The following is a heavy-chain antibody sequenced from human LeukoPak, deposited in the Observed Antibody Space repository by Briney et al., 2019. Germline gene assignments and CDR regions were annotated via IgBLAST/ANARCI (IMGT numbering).Heavy chain of an antibody. CDR1: GSSISSDYY. D-gene: IGHD2-8*01. CDR3: ANADTEDFFDS. J-gene: IGHJ4*02. V-gene: IGHV4-38-2*01. Sequence: SETLSLTCAVSGSSISSDYYWGWVRQPPGKGLEWVGSIYHDETTYYNPSLKSRVTISLVTSKKQFSLMLASVTAADTAFYYCANADTEDFFDSWGQGILVTVSS. CDR2: IYHDETT.